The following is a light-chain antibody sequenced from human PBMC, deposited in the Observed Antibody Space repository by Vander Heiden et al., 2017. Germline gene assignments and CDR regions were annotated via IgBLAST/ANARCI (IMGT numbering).Light chain of an antibody. V-gene: IGKV1-33*01. Sequence: DLQLTHSPSSLSASVGDRVTITCQASQDISNYLDWYQQKPGKAPKLLIYDASNLETGVPSRFSGSGSGTDFTFTISSLQPEDIATYYCQQYDNHPYTFGQGTKLEIK. CDR1: QDISNY. J-gene: IGKJ2*01. CDR2: DAS. CDR3: QQYDNHPYT.